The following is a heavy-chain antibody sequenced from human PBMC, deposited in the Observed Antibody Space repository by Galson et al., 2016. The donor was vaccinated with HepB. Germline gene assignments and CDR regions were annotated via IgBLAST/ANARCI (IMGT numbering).Heavy chain of an antibody. CDR2: ISTSGTT. J-gene: IGHJ5*02. Sequence: TLSLTCTVSGGSITSGTKYWTWIRQPAGKGLEWIGGISTSGTTNYNPSLRSRVTISVDTSKTQLSLKLRSVTASDTAMYYCATGDLEAWGQGTLVTVSS. CDR1: GGSITSGTKY. V-gene: IGHV4-61*02. CDR3: ATGDLEA.